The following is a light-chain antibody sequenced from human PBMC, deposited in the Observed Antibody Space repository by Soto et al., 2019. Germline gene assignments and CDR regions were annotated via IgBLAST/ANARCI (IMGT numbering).Light chain of an antibody. Sequence: EVVMTQSPATLSVSPGERATLSCRASQSVSSRLAWFQQRPGQAPRLLIHGASTKATGVPAGFSGSGSGTEFTLTISSLQSEDFAIYYCLQYDNWPFTVGPGTKVDIK. J-gene: IGKJ3*01. CDR3: LQYDNWPFT. CDR1: QSVSSR. V-gene: IGKV3-15*01. CDR2: GAS.